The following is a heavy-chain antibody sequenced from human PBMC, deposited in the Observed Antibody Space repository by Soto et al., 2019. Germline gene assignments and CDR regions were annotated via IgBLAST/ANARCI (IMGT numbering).Heavy chain of an antibody. Sequence: QVQLVQSGAEVKKPGASVKVSCKVSGYTLTELSMHWVRQAPGKGLEWMGGFDPEDGETIYAQKFQGRVTMTEDTSTDTAYMELSSLRSEDTAVYYCATAGSRITQKGSANDWFDPWGQGTLVTVSS. CDR3: ATAGSRITQKGSANDWFDP. D-gene: IGHD3-10*01. V-gene: IGHV1-24*01. CDR1: GYTLTELS. CDR2: FDPEDGET. J-gene: IGHJ5*02.